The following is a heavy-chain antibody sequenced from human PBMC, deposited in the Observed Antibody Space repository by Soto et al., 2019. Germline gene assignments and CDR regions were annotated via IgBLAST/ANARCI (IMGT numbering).Heavy chain of an antibody. CDR1: GYTFTSYD. CDR3: ARERQIVGYVYFYMDV. CDR2: MSPNSGNT. J-gene: IGHJ6*03. D-gene: IGHD6-6*01. Sequence: ASVKVSCKASGYTFTSYDINWVRQATGQGLEWMGWMSPNSGNTGYTQNFQGRVTMTRNTSISTAYKELRGLRSDDTAVYFCARERQIVGYVYFYMDVWGKGST. V-gene: IGHV1-8*01.